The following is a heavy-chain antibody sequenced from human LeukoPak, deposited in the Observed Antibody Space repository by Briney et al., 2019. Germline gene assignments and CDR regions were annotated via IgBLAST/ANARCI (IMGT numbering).Heavy chain of an antibody. CDR3: ARGPHTGVNYYDSSGYYY. CDR2: INHSGST. CDR1: GGSFSGYY. V-gene: IGHV4-34*01. J-gene: IGHJ4*02. Sequence: SETLSLTCAVYGGSFSGYYWSWIRRPPGKGLEWIGEINHSGSTNYNPSLKSRVTISVDTSKNQFSLKLSSVTAADTAVYYCARGPHTGVNYYDSSGYYYWGQGTLVTVSS. D-gene: IGHD3-22*01.